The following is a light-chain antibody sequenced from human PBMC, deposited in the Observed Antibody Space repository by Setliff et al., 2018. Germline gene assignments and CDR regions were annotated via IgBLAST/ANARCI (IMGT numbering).Light chain of an antibody. CDR2: RNN. Sequence: QSVLTQSPSASGTPGQRVTISCSGSSSNIGSNTVNWYQQLPGTAPKLLIYRNNQRPSGVPDRFSGSKSGTSASLAISGLQSEDEADYYCAAWDDSLNGPVFGGGTKVTVL. CDR1: SSNIGSNT. CDR3: AAWDDSLNGPV. V-gene: IGLV1-44*01. J-gene: IGLJ2*01.